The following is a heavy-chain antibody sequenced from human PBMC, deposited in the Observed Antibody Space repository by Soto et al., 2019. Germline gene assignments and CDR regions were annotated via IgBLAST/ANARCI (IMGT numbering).Heavy chain of an antibody. V-gene: IGHV1-2*02. Sequence: QVQLVQSGAEVKRPGASVKVSCTASGYTFTGHYVHWVRQAPGQGLEWMGWITPNSGYTNYAQKFQGRVTMTRDTSISTAYMELSGLRSDDTAVYYCAKDNGPLLIFEYWGQGTLVTVSS. CDR1: GYTFTGHY. CDR3: AKDNGPLLIFEY. J-gene: IGHJ4*02. CDR2: ITPNSGYT. D-gene: IGHD4-17*01.